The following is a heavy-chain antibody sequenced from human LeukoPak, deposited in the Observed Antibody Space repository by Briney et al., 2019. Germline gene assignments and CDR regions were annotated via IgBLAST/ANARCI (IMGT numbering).Heavy chain of an antibody. Sequence: GGSPRLSCTASGFNFGDYWMSWVRQGPGKGLEWVANLNQDGSEKSYVDSVKGRFTISRDNAKNSLYLQMNSLRVEDTAVYYCARYYYGTGSYSRARFDPWGQGTQVTVSS. CDR2: LNQDGSEK. CDR3: ARYYYGTGSYSRARFDP. CDR1: GFNFGDYW. J-gene: IGHJ5*02. V-gene: IGHV3-7*04. D-gene: IGHD3-10*01.